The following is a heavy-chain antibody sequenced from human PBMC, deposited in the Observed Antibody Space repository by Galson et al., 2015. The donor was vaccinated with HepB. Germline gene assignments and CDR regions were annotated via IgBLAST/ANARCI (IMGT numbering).Heavy chain of an antibody. CDR1: GGSFIGYY. V-gene: IGHV4-34*01. Sequence: ETLSLTCAVSGGSFIGYYWTWLRKLPGKGLGWIGEINHSGSTNYNPSLTGRVTISVDTPQNQFSLKVKSVTAADTTIYYCARGVPLYYGSGRRYYYMDVWGKGTTVTVSS. J-gene: IGHJ6*03. D-gene: IGHD3-10*01. CDR2: INHSGST. CDR3: ARGVPLYYGSGRRYYYMDV.